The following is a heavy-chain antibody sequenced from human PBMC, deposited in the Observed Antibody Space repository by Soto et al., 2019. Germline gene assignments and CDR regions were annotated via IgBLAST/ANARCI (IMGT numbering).Heavy chain of an antibody. CDR1: GGTFSSYG. D-gene: IGHD3-16*02. V-gene: IGHV1-69*01. CDR3: ARGSANTFGGIIVLADAFDI. J-gene: IGHJ3*02. CDR2: ITPIFNSI. Sequence: QVQLVQSGAEVKKPGSSVKVSCKASGGTFSSYGVSWVRQAPGQGLEWMGLITPIFNSIKNTQKFQGRVTITADDSMRTVYMEMSRLRSEDTAVYYCARGSANTFGGIIVLADAFDIWGQGTVVTVSS.